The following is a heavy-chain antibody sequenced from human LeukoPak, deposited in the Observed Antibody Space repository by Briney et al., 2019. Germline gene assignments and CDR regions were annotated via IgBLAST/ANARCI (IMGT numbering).Heavy chain of an antibody. CDR3: ARLGGRGWYLDY. J-gene: IGHJ4*01. V-gene: IGHV3-11*04. Sequence: RGSLRLSCAASGFTFSDYYMSWIRQAPGKGLEWVSYISSSGNTIYYADSLKGRFTISRDNAKNSLDLQMNSLRAEDTAVYYCARLGGRGWYLDYWGQGTLVTVSS. CDR1: GFTFSDYY. D-gene: IGHD6-19*01. CDR2: ISSSGNTI.